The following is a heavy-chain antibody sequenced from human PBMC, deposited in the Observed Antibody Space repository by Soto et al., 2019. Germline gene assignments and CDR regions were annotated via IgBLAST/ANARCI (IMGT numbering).Heavy chain of an antibody. CDR2: IIPIFGTA. D-gene: IGHD6-6*01. J-gene: IGHJ6*02. CDR1: GGTFSSYA. V-gene: IGHV1-69*13. CDR3: ARCIAARPGYYYYGMDV. Sequence: RASVKVSCKASGGTFSSYAISWVRQAPGQGLEWMGGIIPIFGTANYAQKFQGRVTITADESTSTAYMEPSSLRSEDTAVYYCARCIAARPGYYYYGMDVWGQGTTVTVSS.